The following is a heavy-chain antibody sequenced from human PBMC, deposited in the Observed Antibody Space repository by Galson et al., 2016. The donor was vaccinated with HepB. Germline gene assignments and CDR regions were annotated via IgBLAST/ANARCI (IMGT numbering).Heavy chain of an antibody. CDR1: GFTFSNYW. D-gene: IGHD3-10*01. Sequence: SLRLSCAASGFTFSNYWMTWVRQAPGKGLEWVANIKKDGSGQNYVDSVQGRFTISRDNAENSLYLQMNSLRAEDTAVYYCARDDTYSASGTYYDALDFWGQGTKVTVSS. V-gene: IGHV3-7*01. J-gene: IGHJ3*01. CDR2: IKKDGSGQ. CDR3: ARDDTYSASGTYYDALDF.